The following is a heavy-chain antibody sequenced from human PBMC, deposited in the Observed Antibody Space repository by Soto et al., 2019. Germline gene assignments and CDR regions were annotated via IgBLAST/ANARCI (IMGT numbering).Heavy chain of an antibody. J-gene: IGHJ6*02. CDR2: IYPGDSDT. CDR1: GYSFTSYW. Sequence: GESLKISCKGSGYSFTSYWIGWVRQMPGKGLEWMGIIYPGDSDTRYSPSFQGQVTISADKSISTAYLQLSSLKASDTAMYYCARLTVDTAMVKALYYYYGMDVWGQGTTVTVSS. D-gene: IGHD5-18*01. CDR3: ARLTVDTAMVKALYYYYGMDV. V-gene: IGHV5-51*01.